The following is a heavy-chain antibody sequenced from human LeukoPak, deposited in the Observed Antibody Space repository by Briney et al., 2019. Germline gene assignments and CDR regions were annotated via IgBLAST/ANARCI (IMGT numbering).Heavy chain of an antibody. V-gene: IGHV1-69*05. CDR1: GGTFSSYA. J-gene: IGHJ5*02. Sequence: SVKVSCKASGGTFSSYAISWVRQAPGQGLEWMGRIIPISGTANYAQKFQGRVTITTDESTSTAYMELSSLRSEDTAVYYCARGFGESDQNWFDPWGQGTLVTVSS. D-gene: IGHD3-10*01. CDR3: ARGFGESDQNWFDP. CDR2: IIPISGTA.